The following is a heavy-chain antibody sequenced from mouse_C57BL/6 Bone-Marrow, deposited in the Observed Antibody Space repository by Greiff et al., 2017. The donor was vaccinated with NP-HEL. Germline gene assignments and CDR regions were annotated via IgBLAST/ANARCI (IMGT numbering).Heavy chain of an antibody. J-gene: IGHJ2*01. V-gene: IGHV1-50*01. CDR2: IDPSDSYT. CDR3: ARDYGSSFYFDY. CDR1: GYTFTSYW. D-gene: IGHD1-1*01. Sequence: QVQLKQPGAELVKPGASVKLSCKASGYTFTSYWMQWVKQRPGQGLEWIGEIDPSDSYTNYNQKFKGKATLTVDTSSSTAYMQLSSLTSEDSAVYYCARDYGSSFYFDYWGQGTTLTVSS.